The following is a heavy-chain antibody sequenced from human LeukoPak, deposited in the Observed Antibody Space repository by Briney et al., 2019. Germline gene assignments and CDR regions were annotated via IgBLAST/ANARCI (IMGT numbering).Heavy chain of an antibody. V-gene: IGHV4-38-2*01. D-gene: IGHD6-19*01. CDR1: GYSISSGYY. CDR3: ARRQQWLVGFDY. J-gene: IGHJ4*02. Sequence: SETLSLTCAVSGYSISSGYYWGWIRQPPGKGLEWIGSIYHSGSTYYNPSLKSQVNISVHTSKNQFSLKLSSVTAADTAVYYCARRQQWLVGFDYWGQGTLVTVSS. CDR2: IYHSGST.